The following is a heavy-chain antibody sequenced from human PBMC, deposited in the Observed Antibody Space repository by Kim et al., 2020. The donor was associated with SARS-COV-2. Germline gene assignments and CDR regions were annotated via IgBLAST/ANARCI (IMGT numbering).Heavy chain of an antibody. CDR2: ISSSGSTI. Sequence: GGSLRLSCAASGFTFSSYEMNWVRQAPGKGLEWVSYISSSGSTIYYADSVKGRFTISRDNAKNSLYLQMNSLRAEDTAVYYCARIGLLWFGESLGSDYYYGMDVWGQGTTVTVSS. J-gene: IGHJ6*02. CDR1: GFTFSSYE. V-gene: IGHV3-48*03. CDR3: ARIGLLWFGESLGSDYYYGMDV. D-gene: IGHD3-10*01.